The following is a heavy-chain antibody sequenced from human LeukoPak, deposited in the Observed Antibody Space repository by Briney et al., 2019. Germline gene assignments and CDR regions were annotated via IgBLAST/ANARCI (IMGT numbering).Heavy chain of an antibody. Sequence: PGASVKVSCKASGGTFSSYAISWVRQAPGQGLEWMGGMIPIFGTANYAQKFQGRVTITTDESTSTAYMELSSLRSEDTAVYYCARYGYSNYERWYFDLWDRGTLVTVSS. V-gene: IGHV1-69*05. CDR1: GGTFSSYA. CDR3: ARYGYSNYERWYFDL. CDR2: MIPIFGTA. D-gene: IGHD4-11*01. J-gene: IGHJ2*01.